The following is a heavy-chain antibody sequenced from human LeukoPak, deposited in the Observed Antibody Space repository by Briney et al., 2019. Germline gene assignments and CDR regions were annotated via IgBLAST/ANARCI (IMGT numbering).Heavy chain of an antibody. CDR1: GFTFSSYA. D-gene: IGHD6-13*01. CDR3: ARGSRAAPGPFDY. V-gene: IGHV3-48*03. J-gene: IGHJ4*02. Sequence: QPGGSLRLSCAASGFTFSSYAMSWVRQAPGKGLEWGSYISSSGSSIYYADSVKGRFTISRDNAKNSLYLQMNSLRAEDTAVYYCARGSRAAPGPFDYWGQGTLVTVSS. CDR2: ISSSGSSI.